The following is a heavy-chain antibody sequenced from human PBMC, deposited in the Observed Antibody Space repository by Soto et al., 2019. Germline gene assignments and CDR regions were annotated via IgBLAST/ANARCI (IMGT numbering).Heavy chain of an antibody. CDR2: IWYDGCNK. D-gene: IGHD5-12*01. CDR3: ARESGYDYAFDI. V-gene: IGHV3-33*01. CDR1: GFTFSSYG. Sequence: QVQLVESGGGVVQPGRSLRLSCAASGFTFSSYGMHWVRQAPGKGLEWVAVIWYDGCNKYYADSVKGRFTISRDNSKNTLYLQMNSLRAEDTAVYYCARESGYDYAFDIWGQGTMVTVSS. J-gene: IGHJ3*02.